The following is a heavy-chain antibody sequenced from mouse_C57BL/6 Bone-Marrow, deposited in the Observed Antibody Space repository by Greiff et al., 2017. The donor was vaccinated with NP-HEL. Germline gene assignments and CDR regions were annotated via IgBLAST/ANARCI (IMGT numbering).Heavy chain of an antibody. V-gene: IGHV1-81*01. D-gene: IGHD2-3*01. J-gene: IGHJ3*01. CDR1: GYTFTSYG. Sequence: VHLVESGAELARPGASVKLSCKASGYTFTSYGISWVKQRTGQGLEWIGEIYPRSGNTYYNEKFKGKATLTADKSSSTAYMELRSLTSEDSAVYFCARTYDGYYEGWFAYWGQGTLVTVSA. CDR3: ARTYDGYYEGWFAY. CDR2: IYPRSGNT.